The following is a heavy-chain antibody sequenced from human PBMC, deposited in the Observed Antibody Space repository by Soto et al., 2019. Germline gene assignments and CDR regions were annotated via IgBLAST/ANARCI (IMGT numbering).Heavy chain of an antibody. J-gene: IGHJ4*02. V-gene: IGHV1-69*13. D-gene: IGHD1-1*01. CDR1: GGTFSSHV. CDR3: AKSGSFFRPSLGYFDY. Sequence: LVKVSCKASGGTFSSHVFTWVRQAPGRGPEWMGGIIPMFGTANHAQKFQGRVTLIADESTNTAYMELSRLSSDDTAFYYCAKSGSFFRPSLGYFDYWGQGTLVTVSS. CDR2: IIPMFGTA.